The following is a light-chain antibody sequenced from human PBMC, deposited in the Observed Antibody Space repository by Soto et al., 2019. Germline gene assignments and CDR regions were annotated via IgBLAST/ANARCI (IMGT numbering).Light chain of an antibody. CDR3: QQYNKWPRT. Sequence: EIVMTQSPSTLSVSPGERATXXXXXSQSVSSNLAWYQQKPGQAPRLLIYGASTRATGIPARFSGSGSGTEFTLTISSLQSEDFAVYYCQQYNKWPRTFGQGTKVDIK. V-gene: IGKV3-15*01. CDR2: GAS. J-gene: IGKJ1*01. CDR1: QSVSSN.